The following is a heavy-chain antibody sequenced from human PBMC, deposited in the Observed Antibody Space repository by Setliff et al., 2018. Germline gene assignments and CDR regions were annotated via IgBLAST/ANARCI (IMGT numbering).Heavy chain of an antibody. Sequence: GSLRLSCTASGFTFGHYNMYWVRQAPGKGLEWVSRINGDATITNYADSVRGRFTVSRDNANNALFLQMSSLRVEDTAVYYCARDGVPAAIFYYMDVWGKGTTVTVSS. V-gene: IGHV3-74*01. D-gene: IGHD2-2*01. CDR3: ARDGVPAAIFYYMDV. CDR1: GFTFGHYN. J-gene: IGHJ6*03. CDR2: INGDATIT.